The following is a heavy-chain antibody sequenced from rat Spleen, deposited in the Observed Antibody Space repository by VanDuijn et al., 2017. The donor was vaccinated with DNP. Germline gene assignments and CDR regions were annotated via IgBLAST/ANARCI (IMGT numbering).Heavy chain of an antibody. D-gene: IGHD1-10*01. CDR2: ISHSGST. CDR3: ARYNNYWYFDF. CDR1: GYSITSNY. J-gene: IGHJ1*01. V-gene: IGHV3-1*01. Sequence: EVQLQESGPGLVKPSQSLSLTCSVTGYSITSNYWGWIRKFPGNKMEWIGHISHSGSTNYNPSLKSRISVIRDTSKNQFFLQLNSVTTEDTATYYCARYNNYWYFDFWGPGTVVTVSS.